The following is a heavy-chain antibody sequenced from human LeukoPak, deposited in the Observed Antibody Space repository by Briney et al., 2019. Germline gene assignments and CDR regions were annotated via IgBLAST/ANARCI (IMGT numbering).Heavy chain of an antibody. CDR3: ARAGGDCPGGFDY. CDR2: VYHSGTT. D-gene: IGHD2-21*02. Sequence: SETLSLTCAVAGGSITSSQHWWSWARQPPGKGLEWIGEVYHSGTTNYNPSLKSRVTMSLDKSKNQFSLRLSSVTAEDTAVYYCARAGGDCPGGFDYWGQGTLVTVSS. CDR1: GGSITSSQHW. J-gene: IGHJ4*02. V-gene: IGHV4-4*02.